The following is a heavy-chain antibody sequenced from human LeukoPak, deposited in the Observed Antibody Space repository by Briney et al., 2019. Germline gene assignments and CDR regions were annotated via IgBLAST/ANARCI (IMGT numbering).Heavy chain of an antibody. Sequence: GRSLRLSCAASGFTFDDYAMHWVRQAPGKGLEWVSGISWNSGSIGYADSVKGRFTISRDNAKNSLYLQMNSLRAEDTALYYYAKADMIVVVRGAFDIWGQGTMVTVSS. CDR1: GFTFDDYA. CDR3: AKADMIVVVRGAFDI. J-gene: IGHJ3*02. CDR2: ISWNSGSI. V-gene: IGHV3-9*01. D-gene: IGHD3-22*01.